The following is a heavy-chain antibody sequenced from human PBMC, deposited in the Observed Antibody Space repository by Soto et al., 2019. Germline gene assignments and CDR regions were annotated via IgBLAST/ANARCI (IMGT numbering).Heavy chain of an antibody. D-gene: IGHD2-2*01. J-gene: IGHJ5*02. Sequence: ASVKVSCKVSGYTLTELSMHWVRQAPGKGLEWMGGFDPEDGETIYAQKFQGRVTMNEDTSTDTAYMELSSLRSQDTAVYYCATAISSYCSSTSCYYGWFDPWGQGTLVTVSS. V-gene: IGHV1-24*01. CDR3: ATAISSYCSSTSCYYGWFDP. CDR2: FDPEDGET. CDR1: GYTLTELS.